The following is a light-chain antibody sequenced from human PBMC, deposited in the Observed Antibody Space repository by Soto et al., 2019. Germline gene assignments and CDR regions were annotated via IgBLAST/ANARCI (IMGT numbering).Light chain of an antibody. CDR1: RSDVGGHNY. V-gene: IGLV2-14*01. CDR3: NSYATGSTDV. J-gene: IGLJ1*01. Sequence: QSALAQPASVSGSPGQSITISCAGTRSDVGGHNYVSWYQQYPGKAPKLIIYDVTNRPSGVSHRFSGSKSGNTASLTISGLQAEDEAAYYCNSYATGSTDVFGSGTKLTVL. CDR2: DVT.